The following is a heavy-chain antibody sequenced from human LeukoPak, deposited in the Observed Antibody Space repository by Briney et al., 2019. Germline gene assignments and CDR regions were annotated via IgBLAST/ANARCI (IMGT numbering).Heavy chain of an antibody. D-gene: IGHD5-24*01. Sequence: PGGSLRLSCAASGFTFSSYAMSWVRQAPGKGLEWVSAISGSGGGTYYADSVKGRFTISRDNSKGTVYLQMNSLRPEDTAVYYCAKDDAWLQYGNWGRGTLVTVSS. V-gene: IGHV3-23*01. CDR1: GFTFSSYA. J-gene: IGHJ4*02. CDR2: ISGSGGGT. CDR3: AKDDAWLQYGN.